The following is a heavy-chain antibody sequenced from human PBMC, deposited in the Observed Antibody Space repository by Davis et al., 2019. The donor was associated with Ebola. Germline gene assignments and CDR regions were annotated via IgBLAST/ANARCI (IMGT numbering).Heavy chain of an antibody. J-gene: IGHJ6*04. D-gene: IGHD3-9*01. CDR2: IYYSGST. V-gene: IGHV4-59*01. CDR1: GGSISSYY. Sequence: MPSETLSLTCTVSGGSISSYYWSWIRQPPGKGLEWIGYIYYSGSTNYNPSLKSRVTISVDTSKNQFSLKLSSVTAADTAVYYCARAYYDILTGQYYYGMDVWGKGTTVTVSS. CDR3: ARAYYDILTGQYYYGMDV.